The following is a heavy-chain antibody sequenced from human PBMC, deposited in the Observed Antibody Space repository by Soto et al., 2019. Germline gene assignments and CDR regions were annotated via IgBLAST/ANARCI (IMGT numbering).Heavy chain of an antibody. D-gene: IGHD1-1*01. J-gene: IGHJ6*02. CDR3: ARAAESRGYKTRSGRDG. Sequence: EVQLVQSGAEVKKPGESLRISCKGSGYSFTSYWISWVRQMPGQGLEWMGRIDPSDSYTNYSPSFQGHVTISADKSMSHAYLQGSSPKAPDTGREYRARAAESRGYKTRSGRDGWGQGATVTVSS. CDR1: GYSFTSYW. CDR2: IDPSDSYT. V-gene: IGHV5-10-1*03.